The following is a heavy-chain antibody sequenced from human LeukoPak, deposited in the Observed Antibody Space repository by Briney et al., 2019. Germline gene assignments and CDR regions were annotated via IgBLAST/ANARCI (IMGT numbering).Heavy chain of an antibody. CDR1: GFTFSSYA. J-gene: IGHJ4*02. CDR3: AKAPDSSGWMFDY. CDR2: ISYDGSNK. D-gene: IGHD6-19*01. Sequence: GGSLRLSCAASGFTFSSYAMHWVLQAPGKGLEWVAVISYDGSNKYYADSVKGRFTISRDNSKNTLYLQMNSLRAEDTAVYYCAKAPDSSGWMFDYWGQGTLVTVSS. V-gene: IGHV3-30*04.